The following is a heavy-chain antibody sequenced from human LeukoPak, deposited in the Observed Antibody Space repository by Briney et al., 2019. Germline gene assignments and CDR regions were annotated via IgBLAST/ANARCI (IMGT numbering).Heavy chain of an antibody. V-gene: IGHV4-31*03. CDR2: IFYSGDT. D-gene: IGHD6-13*01. CDR1: GDSISTNYY. J-gene: IGHJ4*02. Sequence: SQTLSLTCTVSGDSISTNYYWSWIRQHPGKGLEWIGYIFYSGDTYYNPSLKGRVTISVDTFKNQFSLKVSSVTAADTAVYYCARDSSSLSRYYFDYWGQGTLVTVSS. CDR3: ARDSSSLSRYYFDY.